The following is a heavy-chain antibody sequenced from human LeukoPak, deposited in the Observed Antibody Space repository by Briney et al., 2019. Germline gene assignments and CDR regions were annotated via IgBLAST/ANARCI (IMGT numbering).Heavy chain of an antibody. CDR1: GGTFSSYA. V-gene: IGHV1-69*04. Sequence: ASVKVSCKASGGTFSSYAISWVRQAPGQGLEWMGRIIHILGIANYAQKFQGRVTITADKSTSTAYMELSSLRSEDTAVYYCARVSGEDRWFGELFFWGQGTMVTVSS. D-gene: IGHD3-10*01. CDR3: ARVSGEDRWFGELFF. J-gene: IGHJ3*01. CDR2: IIHILGIA.